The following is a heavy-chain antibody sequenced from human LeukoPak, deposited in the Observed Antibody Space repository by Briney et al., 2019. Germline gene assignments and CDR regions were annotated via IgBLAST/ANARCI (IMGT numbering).Heavy chain of an antibody. CDR3: AKFVDYGDYLFGFDY. V-gene: IGHV3-30*02. Sequence: GGSLRLSCAASGFTFSSYGMHWVRQAPGKGLEWVAFLRYDGTNKYYADPVKGRFTISRDNSKNTLYVQMNSLRAEDTAVYYCAKFVDYGDYLFGFDYWGQGTLVTVSS. D-gene: IGHD4-17*01. CDR2: LRYDGTNK. CDR1: GFTFSSYG. J-gene: IGHJ4*02.